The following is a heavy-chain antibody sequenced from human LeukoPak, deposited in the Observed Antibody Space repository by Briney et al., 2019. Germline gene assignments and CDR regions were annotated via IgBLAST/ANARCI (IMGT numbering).Heavy chain of an antibody. CDR1: GRSISSYY. J-gene: IGHJ4*02. CDR2: MSYSGST. V-gene: IGHV4-59*01. Sequence: SETLSLTCTVSGRSISSYYWTWIRQPPGKGLEWIAYMSYSGSTNYNPSLKSRVTISVDTSKNQCSLKLSSVTAADTAVYYCAAFGDGYNIDYWGQGTLVTVSS. D-gene: IGHD5-24*01. CDR3: AAFGDGYNIDY.